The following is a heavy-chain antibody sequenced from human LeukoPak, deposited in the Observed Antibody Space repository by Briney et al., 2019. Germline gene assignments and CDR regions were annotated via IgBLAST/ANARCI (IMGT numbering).Heavy chain of an antibody. Sequence: SETLSLTCTASGGSISSYYWSWIRQPAGKGLEWIGRIYTSGSTNYNPSLKSRVTMSVDTSKNQFSLKLSSVTAADTAVYYCARGYCSGGSCYPWVMDVWGKGTTVTVSS. CDR2: IYTSGST. D-gene: IGHD2-15*01. CDR3: ARGYCSGGSCYPWVMDV. CDR1: GGSISSYY. V-gene: IGHV4-4*07. J-gene: IGHJ6*03.